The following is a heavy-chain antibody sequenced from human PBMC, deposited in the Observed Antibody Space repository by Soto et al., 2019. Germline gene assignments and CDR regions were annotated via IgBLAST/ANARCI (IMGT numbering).Heavy chain of an antibody. D-gene: IGHD3-10*01. V-gene: IGHV3-30*03. CDR3: GGGYYFGDY. CDR1: GFTFSSYG. CDR2: ISYDGSNK. J-gene: IGHJ4*02. Sequence: QVQLVESGGGVVQPGRSLRLSCAASGFTFSSYGMHWVRQAPGKGLEWAATISYDGSNKYYADSVKGRFTISRDNSKNTLYVQMNNLRADDTAVYYCGGGYYFGDYWGQGTLVTVSS.